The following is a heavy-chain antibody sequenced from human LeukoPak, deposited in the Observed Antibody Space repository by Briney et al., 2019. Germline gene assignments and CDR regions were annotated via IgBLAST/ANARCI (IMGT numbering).Heavy chain of an antibody. CDR1: GFTVSSNY. J-gene: IGHJ3*02. D-gene: IGHD3-9*01. CDR2: IYSGGST. Sequence: GGSLRLSCAASGFTVSSNYMSWVRQAPGKGLEWVSVIYSGGSTYYADSVKGRFTISRDNLKNTLYLQMNSLRAEDTAVYYCARERELRYFDWSNDAFDIWGQGTMVTVSS. CDR3: ARERELRYFDWSNDAFDI. V-gene: IGHV3-53*05.